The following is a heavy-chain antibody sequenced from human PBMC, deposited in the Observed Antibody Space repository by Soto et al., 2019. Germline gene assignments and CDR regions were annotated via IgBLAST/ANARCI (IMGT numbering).Heavy chain of an antibody. Sequence: PSETLSLTCTVSGGSISSYYWSWIRQPPGKGLEWIGYIYYSGSTNYNPSLKSRVTISVDTSKNQFSLKLSSVTAADTAVYYCARGNSIRFFDYWGQGTLVTVSS. J-gene: IGHJ4*02. CDR3: ARGNSIRFFDY. V-gene: IGHV4-59*01. CDR1: GGSISSYY. CDR2: IYYSGST. D-gene: IGHD3-3*01.